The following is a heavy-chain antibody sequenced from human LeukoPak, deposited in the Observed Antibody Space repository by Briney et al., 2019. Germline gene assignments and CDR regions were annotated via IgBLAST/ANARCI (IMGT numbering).Heavy chain of an antibody. CDR2: INPNSGGT. J-gene: IGHJ5*02. V-gene: IGHV1-2*02. Sequence: ASVKVSCKASGYTFTGYYMHWVRQAPGQGLVWMGWINPNSGGTNYAQKFQGRVTMTRDTSISTAYMELSRLRSDDTAVYYCAREGVAVVVPAAFDPWGQGTLVTVSS. CDR3: AREGVAVVVPAAFDP. D-gene: IGHD2-2*01. CDR1: GYTFTGYY.